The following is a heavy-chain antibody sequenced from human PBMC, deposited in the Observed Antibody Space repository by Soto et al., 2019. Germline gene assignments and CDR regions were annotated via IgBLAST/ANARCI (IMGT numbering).Heavy chain of an antibody. D-gene: IGHD4-17*01. CDR2: IWYDGSNK. Sequence: QVQLVESGGGVVQPGRSLRLSCAASGFTFSSYGMHWVRQAPGKGLEWVAVIWYDGSNKYYADSVKGRFTISRDNSKNTLYLHMNSLSAEDPAVYYCARPYHDYLLYFYYWGQGTLVTVSS. CDR3: ARPYHDYLLYFYY. V-gene: IGHV3-33*01. J-gene: IGHJ4*02. CDR1: GFTFSSYG.